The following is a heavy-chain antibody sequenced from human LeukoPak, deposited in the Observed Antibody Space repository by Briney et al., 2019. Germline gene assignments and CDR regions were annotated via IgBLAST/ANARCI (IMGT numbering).Heavy chain of an antibody. D-gene: IGHD2-2*01. CDR1: GLTFSSYW. J-gene: IGHJ4*02. CDR2: IKQDGSEK. Sequence: GGSLRLSCAASGLTFSSYWMSWVRQAPGKGLEWVANIKQDGSEKYYVDSVKGRFTISRDNAKNSLYLQMNSLRAEDTAVYYCARGGFVVVPAAPFDYWGQGTLVTVSS. V-gene: IGHV3-7*01. CDR3: ARGGFVVVPAAPFDY.